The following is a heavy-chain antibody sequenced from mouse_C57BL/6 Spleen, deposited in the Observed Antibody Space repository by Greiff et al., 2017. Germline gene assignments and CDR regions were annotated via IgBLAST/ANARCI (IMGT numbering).Heavy chain of an antibody. Sequence: QVQLQQPGAELVKPGASVKLSCKASGYTFTSYWMHWVKQRPGQGLEWIGMIHPNSGSTNYNEKFKSKATLTVDKSSSTAYLQLSSLTSEDSAVYYCARDYGYDVGYFDYWGQGTTLTVSS. CDR3: ARDYGYDVGYFDY. J-gene: IGHJ2*01. D-gene: IGHD2-2*01. CDR2: IHPNSGST. V-gene: IGHV1-64*01. CDR1: GYTFTSYW.